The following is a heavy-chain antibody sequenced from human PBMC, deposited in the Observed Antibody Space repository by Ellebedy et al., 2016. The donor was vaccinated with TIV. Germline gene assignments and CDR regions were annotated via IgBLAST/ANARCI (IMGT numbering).Heavy chain of an antibody. D-gene: IGHD1-26*01. J-gene: IGHJ6*02. CDR1: GFTFSDYY. Sequence: GGSLRLXXAASGFTFSDYYMSWIRKAPGKGLEWVAVIWYDGSNKYYADSVKGRFTISRDNSKNTLYLQMNSLRAEDAALYYCARILGTTGGYYYHALDVWGQGTTVTVSS. CDR3: ARILGTTGGYYYHALDV. V-gene: IGHV3-33*08. CDR2: IWYDGSNK.